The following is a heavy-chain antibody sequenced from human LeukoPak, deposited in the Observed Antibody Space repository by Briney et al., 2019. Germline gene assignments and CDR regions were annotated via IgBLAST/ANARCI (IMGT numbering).Heavy chain of an antibody. Sequence: SETLSLTCAVYGGSFSGYYWSWIRQPPGKGLEWIGEINHSGSTNYNPSLKSRVTISVDTSKNQFSLKLSSVTTADTAVYYCAGSSSWYLRYFQHWGQGTLVTVSS. D-gene: IGHD6-13*01. CDR1: GGSFSGYY. CDR2: INHSGST. CDR3: AGSSSWYLRYFQH. J-gene: IGHJ1*01. V-gene: IGHV4-34*01.